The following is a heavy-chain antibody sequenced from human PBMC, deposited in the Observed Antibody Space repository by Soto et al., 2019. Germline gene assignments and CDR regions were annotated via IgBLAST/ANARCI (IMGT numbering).Heavy chain of an antibody. J-gene: IGHJ6*02. CDR3: ARAGRVTVTTIETNYYYYYGMDV. Sequence: PSETLSLTCAAYGGSFSCYYWIWIRQPPGKGLEWIGEINHSGSTNYNPSLKSRVTISIDTSKNQFSLKLSSVTAADTAVYYCARAGRVTVTTIETNYYYYYGMDVWGQGTTVTVSS. CDR2: INHSGST. D-gene: IGHD4-17*01. V-gene: IGHV4-34*01. CDR1: GGSFSCYY.